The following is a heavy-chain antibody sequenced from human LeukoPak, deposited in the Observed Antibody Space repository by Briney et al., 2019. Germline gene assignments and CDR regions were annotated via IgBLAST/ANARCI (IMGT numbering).Heavy chain of an antibody. Sequence: SETLSLTCAVSGYPLGKNYYWGWIRQPPGKGLEWIGRIYGTRSTSYNPSLMNRATMSVDTSRNHFSLQLTSVTAADTAVYYCARYDSRGSASTRFDYWGQGILVTISS. D-gene: IGHD3-16*01. CDR1: GYPLGKNYY. J-gene: IGHJ4*02. CDR2: IYGTRST. V-gene: IGHV4-38-2*01. CDR3: ARYDSRGSASTRFDY.